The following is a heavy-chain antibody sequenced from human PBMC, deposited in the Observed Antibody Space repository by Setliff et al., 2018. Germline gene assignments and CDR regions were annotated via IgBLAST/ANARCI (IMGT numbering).Heavy chain of an antibody. D-gene: IGHD5-18*01. V-gene: IGHV1-69*05. CDR3: AREGVDTRSSTDYRYYMDV. Sequence: SVKVSCKTSGFGFTTFGFSWVRQAPGQGLEWMGGTIPIFGSTNYAQKFQDRVTIITDESTSTAYMELRSLRTEDTAVYYCAREGVDTRSSTDYRYYMDVWGKGTTVTLSS. CDR1: GFGFTTFG. CDR2: TIPIFGST. J-gene: IGHJ6*03.